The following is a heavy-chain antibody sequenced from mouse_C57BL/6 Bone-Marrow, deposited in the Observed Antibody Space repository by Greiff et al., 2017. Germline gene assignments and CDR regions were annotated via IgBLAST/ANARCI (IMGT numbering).Heavy chain of an antibody. J-gene: IGHJ3*01. CDR1: GYTFTDSY. V-gene: IGHV1-76*01. CDR2: IYPGSGNT. Sequence: SGAELVRPGASVKLSCKASGYTFTDSYINWVKQRPGQGLEWIARIYPGSGNTYYNEKFKGKATLTAEKSSSTAYMQLSSLTSEDSAVYFCAKAYYSNSWFAYWGQGTLVTVSA. D-gene: IGHD2-5*01. CDR3: AKAYYSNSWFAY.